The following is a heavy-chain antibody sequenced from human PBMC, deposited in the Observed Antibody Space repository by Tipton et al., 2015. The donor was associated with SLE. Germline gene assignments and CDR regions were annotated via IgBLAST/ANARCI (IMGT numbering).Heavy chain of an antibody. CDR3: ARSRQWWAS. CDR1: GFTFSSYG. CDR2: IKQDGSEK. V-gene: IGHV3-7*01. J-gene: IGHJ5*02. D-gene: IGHD2-15*01. Sequence: GSLRLSCAASGFTFSSYGMHWVRQAPGKGLEWVANIKQDGSEKYYVDSVKGRFTISRDNAKNSLYLQMNSLRAEDTAVYYCARSRQWWASWGQGTLVTVSS.